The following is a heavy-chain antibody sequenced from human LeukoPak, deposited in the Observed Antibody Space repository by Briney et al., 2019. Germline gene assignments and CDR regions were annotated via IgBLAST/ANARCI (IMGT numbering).Heavy chain of an antibody. CDR1: GFTVCSNY. CDR3: ARADYYDSSGYNDY. J-gene: IGHJ4*02. D-gene: IGHD3-22*01. Sequence: GGSLRLSCAASGFTVCSNYMSWVRQAPGKGLEWVSVIYSGGNTYYADSVKGRFTISRDNSKNTLYLQMTSLRAEDTAVYYCARADYYDSSGYNDYWGQGALVTVSS. CDR2: IYSGGNT. V-gene: IGHV3-53*01.